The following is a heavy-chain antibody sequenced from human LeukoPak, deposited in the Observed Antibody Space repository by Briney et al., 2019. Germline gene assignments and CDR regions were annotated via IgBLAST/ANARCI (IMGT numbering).Heavy chain of an antibody. Sequence: GGSLRLSCAASGFTFSSYSMNWVRQAPGKGLEWVSYISSSSSTIYYADSVKGRFTISRDNAKNSLYLQMNSLRAEDTAVYYCAREYYYDRYRYFDLWGRGTLVTVSS. J-gene: IGHJ2*01. D-gene: IGHD3-22*01. CDR2: ISSSSSTI. CDR3: AREYYYDRYRYFDL. CDR1: GFTFSSYS. V-gene: IGHV3-48*04.